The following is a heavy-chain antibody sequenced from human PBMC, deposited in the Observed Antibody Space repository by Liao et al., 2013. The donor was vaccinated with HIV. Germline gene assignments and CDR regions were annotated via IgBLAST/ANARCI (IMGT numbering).Heavy chain of an antibody. D-gene: IGHD3/OR15-3a*01. CDR3: ARTGWDWPDTFDI. V-gene: IGHV4-61*02. J-gene: IGHJ3*02. Sequence: QVQLQESGPGLVKPSQTLSLTCSVSGGSLSSGTYYWSWIRQPAGKGLEWIGRIYSSGSTNYNPSLKSRVTLSVDTSENQFSLKLNSVTAADTAIYYCARTGWDWPDTFDIWGQGTMVTVSS. CDR2: IYSSGST. CDR1: GGSLSSGTYY.